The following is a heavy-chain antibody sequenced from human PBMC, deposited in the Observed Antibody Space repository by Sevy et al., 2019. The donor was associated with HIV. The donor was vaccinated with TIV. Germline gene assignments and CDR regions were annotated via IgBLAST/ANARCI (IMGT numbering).Heavy chain of an antibody. CDR2: ISYDGSKK. CDR3: ARDLPSAVTNPFYYYGMGV. D-gene: IGHD4-17*01. J-gene: IGHJ6*02. Sequence: GGSLRLSCAASGFTFSIYAIHWVRQAPGKGLEWVAVISYDGSKKYYVDSVKGRFTISRDNSKNTLYLQMNSLRPEDTAVYYCARDLPSAVTNPFYYYGMGVWGQGTTVTVSS. CDR1: GFTFSIYA. V-gene: IGHV3-30*04.